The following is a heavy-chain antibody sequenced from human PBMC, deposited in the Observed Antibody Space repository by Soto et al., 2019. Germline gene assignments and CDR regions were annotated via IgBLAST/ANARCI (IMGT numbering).Heavy chain of an antibody. D-gene: IGHD6-6*01. CDR1: GGSISSYY. CDR2: IYYSGST. V-gene: IGHV4-59*08. Sequence: LETLSLTCTVSGGSISSYYWSWIRQPPGKGLEWIGYIYYSGSTNYNPSLKSRVTISEDTSKNQFSLKLSSVTAADTAVYYCARSGAARGYYYYYYMDVWGKGTTVTVSS. CDR3: ARSGAARGYYYYYYMDV. J-gene: IGHJ6*03.